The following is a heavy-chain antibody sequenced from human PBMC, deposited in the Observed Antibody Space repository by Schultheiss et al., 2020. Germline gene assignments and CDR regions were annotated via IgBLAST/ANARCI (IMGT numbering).Heavy chain of an antibody. V-gene: IGHV3-23*01. CDR1: EFTFSSYA. CDR3: AKDHFPNRDTAVAGRGGSDF. CDR2: ISDSGEST. D-gene: IGHD6-19*01. Sequence: GGSLRLSCVTSEFTFSSYAMTWVRQAPGKGLEWVSGISDSGESTFYADSVKGRFTVSRDNSKNTLYLQMNSLRAEDTAVYYCAKDHFPNRDTAVAGRGGSDFWGQGTLVTVSS. J-gene: IGHJ4*02.